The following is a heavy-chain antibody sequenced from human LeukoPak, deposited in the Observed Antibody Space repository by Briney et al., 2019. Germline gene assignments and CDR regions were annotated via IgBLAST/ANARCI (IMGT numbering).Heavy chain of an antibody. D-gene: IGHD1-26*01. Sequence: SVKVSCRASGGTFSSYAISWVRQAPGQGLEWMGGIIPIFGTANYAQKFQGRVTITADESTSTAYMELSSLRSEDTAVYYCARDLEGDPTARPXYMDXXXKGXTVTV. V-gene: IGHV1-69*01. CDR3: ARDLEGDPTARPXYMDX. CDR2: IIPIFGTA. J-gene: IGHJ6*03. CDR1: GGTFSSYA.